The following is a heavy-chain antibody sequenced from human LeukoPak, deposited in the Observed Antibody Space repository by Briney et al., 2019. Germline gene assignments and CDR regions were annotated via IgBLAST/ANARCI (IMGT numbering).Heavy chain of an antibody. Sequence: SSETLSLTCAVYGGSFSGYYWTWIRQPPGKGLEWIGEINHSGSTNYNPSLKSRVTISVDTSKNQFSLKLSSVTAADTAVYYCALIVVVAALADYWGQGTLVTVST. CDR3: ALIVVVAALADY. V-gene: IGHV4-34*01. CDR2: INHSGST. D-gene: IGHD2-15*01. CDR1: GGSFSGYY. J-gene: IGHJ4*02.